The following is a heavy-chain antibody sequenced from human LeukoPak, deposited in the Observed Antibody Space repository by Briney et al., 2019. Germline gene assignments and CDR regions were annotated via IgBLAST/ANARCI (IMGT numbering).Heavy chain of an antibody. CDR2: ISSSGRTI. D-gene: IGHD3-10*01. CDR3: ARVFGGWFGESPFDY. V-gene: IGHV3-48*03. CDR1: GFTFSSYE. Sequence: GGSLRLSCAASGFTFSSYEMNWVRQAPGKGLEGVSYISSSGRTIYYAHSVKGRFTISRDNAKNSLYLQMNSLRAEDTAVYYCARVFGGWFGESPFDYWGQGTLVTVSS. J-gene: IGHJ4*02.